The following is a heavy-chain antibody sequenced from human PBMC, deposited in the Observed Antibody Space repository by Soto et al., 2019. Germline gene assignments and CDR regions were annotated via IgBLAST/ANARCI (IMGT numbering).Heavy chain of an antibody. D-gene: IGHD3-10*01. CDR2: INAGNGRE. V-gene: IGHV1-3*01. J-gene: IGHJ4*02. Sequence: QVQLEQSGAEVKKPGASVKVSCKTSGYTFTSYTLHWVRQAPGQGLEWMGWINAGNGREKYSQRFQDRVSLSTDKPATTPYMELRSLRSEDTAMYYWAMGGGWVGEASFDSWGQGTLVTVSS. CDR3: AMGGGWVGEASFDS. CDR1: GYTFTSYT.